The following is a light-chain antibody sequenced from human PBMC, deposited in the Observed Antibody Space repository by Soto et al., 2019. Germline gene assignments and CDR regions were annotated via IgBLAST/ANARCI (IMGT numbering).Light chain of an antibody. V-gene: IGLV2-14*01. CDR1: SSDVGGYNY. CDR3: TSYTSNSTPVV. CDR2: DVS. Sequence: QSALTQPASVSGSPGQSITISCTGTSSDVGGYNYVSWYQQHPGKAPKLMIYDVSNRPSGVSNRFSGSKSGNTASLTIPGLQAEDEADYYCTSYTSNSTPVVFGGGTKLTVL. J-gene: IGLJ2*01.